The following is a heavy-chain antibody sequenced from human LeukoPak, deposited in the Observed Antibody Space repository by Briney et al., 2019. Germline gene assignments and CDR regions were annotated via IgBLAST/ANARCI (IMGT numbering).Heavy chain of an antibody. Sequence: GGSLRLSCAASGFTFSSYWMHWVRQVPGKGLVWVARINPGGSSITYADSVKGRFTISRDNAKNTLYLQMDSLRAEGRGVYYCARSNQADDYWGQGTLVTVSS. CDR1: GFTFSSYW. V-gene: IGHV3-74*01. D-gene: IGHD1-14*01. J-gene: IGHJ4*02. CDR3: ARSNQADDY. CDR2: INPGGSSI.